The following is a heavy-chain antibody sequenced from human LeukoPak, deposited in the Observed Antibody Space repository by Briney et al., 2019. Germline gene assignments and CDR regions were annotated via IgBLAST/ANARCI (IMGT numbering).Heavy chain of an antibody. CDR3: ARDLRYCSGGSCPNYIDY. V-gene: IGHV4-34*01. D-gene: IGHD2-15*01. J-gene: IGHJ4*02. Sequence: KTSETLSLTCAVYGGSFSGYYWSWIRQPPGKGLEWIGEINHSGSTNYNPSLKSRVTISVDTSKNQFSLKLSSVTAADTAVYYCARDLRYCSGGSCPNYIDYWGQGTLVTVSS. CDR2: INHSGST. CDR1: GGSFSGYY.